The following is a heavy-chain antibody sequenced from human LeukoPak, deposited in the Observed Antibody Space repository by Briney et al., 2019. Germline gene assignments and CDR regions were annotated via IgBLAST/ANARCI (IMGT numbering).Heavy chain of an antibody. D-gene: IGHD3-22*01. CDR1: GFTFSSYS. CDR2: IRYDGSNK. CDR3: AKDGDYYDSREYYYYYYYMDV. Sequence: GGTLRLSCAASGFTFSSYSMNWVRQAPGKGLEWVAFIRYDGSNKYYADSVKGRFTISRDDSKNTLYLQMNSLRAEDTAVYYCAKDGDYYDSREYYYYYYYMDVWGKGTTVTISS. V-gene: IGHV3-30*02. J-gene: IGHJ6*03.